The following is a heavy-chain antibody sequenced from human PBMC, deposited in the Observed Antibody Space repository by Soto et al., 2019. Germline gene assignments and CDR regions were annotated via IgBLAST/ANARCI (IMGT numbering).Heavy chain of an antibody. V-gene: IGHV4-31*11. CDR2: IYYSGST. Sequence: QVQLQESGPGLVKPSQTLSLTCAVSGVSISSGGFYWTWVRQHPGKGLEWIGYIYYSGSTHYNPSLKSPPTISVDTSKNQFSLQLISVTAADTAVYVCARVGWNYGYSMDVWGQGTTVTVSS. J-gene: IGHJ6*02. D-gene: IGHD6-19*01. CDR1: GVSISSGGFY. CDR3: ARVGWNYGYSMDV.